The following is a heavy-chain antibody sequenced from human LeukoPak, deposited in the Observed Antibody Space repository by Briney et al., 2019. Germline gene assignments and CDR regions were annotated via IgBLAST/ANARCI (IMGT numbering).Heavy chain of an antibody. CDR3: ARDPGYCSSTSCLPGAPIDY. CDR1: GYTFTSYG. J-gene: IGHJ4*02. Sequence: GASVKVSCKASGYTFTSYGISWVRQAPGQGLEWMGWISAYIGNTNYAQKLQGRVTMTTDTSTSTAYMELRSLRSDDTAVYYCARDPGYCSSTSCLPGAPIDYWGQGTLVTVSS. D-gene: IGHD2-2*01. V-gene: IGHV1-18*01. CDR2: ISAYIGNT.